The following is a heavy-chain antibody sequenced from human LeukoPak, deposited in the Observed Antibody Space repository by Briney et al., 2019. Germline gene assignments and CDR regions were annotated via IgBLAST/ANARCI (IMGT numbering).Heavy chain of an antibody. V-gene: IGHV3-33*01. Sequence: GGSLRLFCDAPGFTFSSFGMHLVRQAPGKGLEWVAVIWYDGSNTYYADSVKGRFTISRDNSKNTLYLQMNTLRAEDTAVYYCARVGYCSGASCYGAVYRGQGTLVTVSS. D-gene: IGHD2-15*01. CDR2: IWYDGSNT. CDR1: GFTFSSFG. CDR3: ARVGYCSGASCYGAVY. J-gene: IGHJ4*02.